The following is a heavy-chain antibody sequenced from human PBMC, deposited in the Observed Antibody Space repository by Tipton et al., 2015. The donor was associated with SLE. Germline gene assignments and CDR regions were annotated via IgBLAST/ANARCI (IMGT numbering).Heavy chain of an antibody. Sequence: LRLSCAVYGGSFSGYYWSWIRQPPGKGLEWIGEINHSGSTNYNPSLKSRATISVDTSKNQFSLKLSSVTAADTAVYYCARVRYCSGGSCPGFDYWGQGTLVTVSS. CDR1: GGSFSGYY. J-gene: IGHJ4*02. V-gene: IGHV4-34*01. CDR2: INHSGST. D-gene: IGHD2-15*01. CDR3: ARVRYCSGGSCPGFDY.